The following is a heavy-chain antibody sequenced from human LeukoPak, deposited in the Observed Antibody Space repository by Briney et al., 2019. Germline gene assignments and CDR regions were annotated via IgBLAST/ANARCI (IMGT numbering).Heavy chain of an antibody. D-gene: IGHD1-1*01. V-gene: IGHV3-21*01. CDR3: ARVETGTNPRYYYYMDV. Sequence: PGGSLRLSCAASGFTFSSYSMNWVRQAPGKGLEWVSSISSSSSYIYYADSVKGRFTTSRDNAKNSLYLQMNSLRAEDTAVNYCARVETGTNPRYYYYMDVWGKGTTVTVSS. CDR1: GFTFSSYS. CDR2: ISSSSSYI. J-gene: IGHJ6*03.